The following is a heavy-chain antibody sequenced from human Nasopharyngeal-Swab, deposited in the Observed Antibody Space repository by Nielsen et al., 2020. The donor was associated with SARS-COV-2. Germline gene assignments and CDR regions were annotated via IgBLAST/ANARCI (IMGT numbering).Heavy chain of an antibody. D-gene: IGHD2-21*02. CDR3: ASNPYCGGDCYGAFDI. J-gene: IGHJ3*02. V-gene: IGHV1-69*01. Sequence: WVRQAPGQGLEWMGGIIPIFGTANYAQKFQGRVTITADESTSTAYMELSNLRSEDTAVYYCASNPYCGGDCYGAFDIWGQGTMVTVSS. CDR2: IIPIFGTA.